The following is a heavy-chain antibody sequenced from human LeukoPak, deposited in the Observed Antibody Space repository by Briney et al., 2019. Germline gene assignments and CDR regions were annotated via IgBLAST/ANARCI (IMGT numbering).Heavy chain of an antibody. Sequence: SETLSLTCAVYGGSFSGYYWSWIRQPPGKGLEWIGEINHSGSTYYNPSLKSRVTISVDTSKNQFSLRLSSVTAADTAVYYCARTNYDGTYYFDYWGQGTLVTVSS. CDR1: GGSFSGYY. CDR3: ARTNYDGTYYFDY. CDR2: INHSGST. D-gene: IGHD3-3*01. J-gene: IGHJ4*02. V-gene: IGHV4-34*01.